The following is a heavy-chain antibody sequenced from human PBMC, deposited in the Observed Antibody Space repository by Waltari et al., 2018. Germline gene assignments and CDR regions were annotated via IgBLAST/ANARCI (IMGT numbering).Heavy chain of an antibody. V-gene: IGHV5-51*01. D-gene: IGHD6-13*01. CDR2: IFPGDSDT. CDR3: ARSSTAAGDALDI. Sequence: EVQLAQSGAEVKKPGESLKITGKGSGYRFSSHWISWVRQVPGKGLEWMGIIFPGDSDTRYSPSYQGQVTISADKSTSTAYLQWSSLRAPDTAMYYCARSSTAAGDALDIWGQGTMVTVSS. J-gene: IGHJ3*02. CDR1: GYRFSSHW.